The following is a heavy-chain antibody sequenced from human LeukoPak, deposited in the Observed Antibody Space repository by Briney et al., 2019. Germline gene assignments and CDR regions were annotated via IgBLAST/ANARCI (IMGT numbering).Heavy chain of an antibody. J-gene: IGHJ6*03. Sequence: GGSLRLSCAASGFTFSDYYMSWIRQAPGKGLEGVSYISSSGSTIYYADSVKGRFTISRDNAKNSLYLQMNSVRAEDTAVYYCARGLQGIAAAESYYCYYMDVWGKGTTVTVSS. CDR3: ARGLQGIAAAESYYCYYMDV. D-gene: IGHD6-13*01. CDR2: ISSSGSTI. V-gene: IGHV3-11*01. CDR1: GFTFSDYY.